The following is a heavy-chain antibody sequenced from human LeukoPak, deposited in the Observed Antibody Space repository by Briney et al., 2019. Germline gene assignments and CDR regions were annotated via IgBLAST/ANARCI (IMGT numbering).Heavy chain of an antibody. CDR3: ARERWNPEAFDI. Sequence: GGSLRLSCAASGFSFSSYWMHWVHQAPGKGLVWVSRLNGDGSSTSYLDSVRGRLTISRDNTKNTLYLHMNSLRAEDAGVYYCARERWNPEAFDIWGQGTVVTVSS. D-gene: IGHD1-1*01. V-gene: IGHV3-74*01. J-gene: IGHJ3*02. CDR1: GFSFSSYW. CDR2: LNGDGSST.